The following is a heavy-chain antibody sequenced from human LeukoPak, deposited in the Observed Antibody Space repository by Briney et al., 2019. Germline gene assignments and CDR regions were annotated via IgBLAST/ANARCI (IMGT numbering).Heavy chain of an antibody. V-gene: IGHV3-48*03. D-gene: IGHD1-26*01. Sequence: GGSLRLSCAASGFTFSGYEMNWVRQAPGRGLEWVSYIGTSGVTTVYADSVKGRFTISRDNARNSLYLQMNDLRIEGTAVYYCARGARSGSYNYMDVWGKGTTVTVS. CDR3: ARGARSGSYNYMDV. CDR2: IGTSGVTT. CDR1: GFTFSGYE. J-gene: IGHJ6*03.